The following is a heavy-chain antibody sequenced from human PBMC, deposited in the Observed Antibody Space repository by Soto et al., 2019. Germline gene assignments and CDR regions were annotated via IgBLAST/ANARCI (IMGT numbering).Heavy chain of an antibody. D-gene: IGHD3-3*01. CDR2: INPSGGST. V-gene: IGHV1-46*03. J-gene: IGHJ6*03. Sequence: ASVKVSCKASGYTFTSYYMHWVRQAPGQGLEWMGIINPSGGSTSYAQKFQGRVTMTRDTSTSTVYMELSSLRSEDTAVYYCARDARITIFGVVISYYKDVWGKGTTVTVSS. CDR3: ARDARITIFGVVISYYKDV. CDR1: GYTFTSYY.